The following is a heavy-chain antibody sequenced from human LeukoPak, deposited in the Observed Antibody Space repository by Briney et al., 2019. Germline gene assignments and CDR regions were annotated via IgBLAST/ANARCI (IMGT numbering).Heavy chain of an antibody. CDR3: AKAPAYSSSWYYYYMDV. D-gene: IGHD6-13*01. CDR1: GFTFSSYA. CDR2: ISYDGSNK. Sequence: PGGSLRLSCAASGFTFSSYAMHWVRQAPGKGLEWVAVISYDGSNKYYADSVKGRFTISRDNSKNTLYLQMNSLRAEDTAVYYCAKAPAYSSSWYYYYMDVWGKGTTVTVSS. V-gene: IGHV3-30-3*01. J-gene: IGHJ6*03.